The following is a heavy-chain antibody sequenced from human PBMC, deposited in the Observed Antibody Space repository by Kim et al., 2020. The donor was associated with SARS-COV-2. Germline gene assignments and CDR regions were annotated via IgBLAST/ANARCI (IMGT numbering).Heavy chain of an antibody. CDR1: GGSISSYY. CDR2: IYYSGST. D-gene: IGHD1-1*01. J-gene: IGHJ6*03. V-gene: IGHV4-59*01. CDR3: ARVGRGYSETDYYYYYYMDV. Sequence: SETLSLTCTVSGGSISSYYWSWIRQPPGKGLEWIGYIYYSGSTNYNPSLKSRVTISVDTSKNQFSLKLSSVTAADTAVYYCARVGRGYSETDYYYYYYMDVWGKGTTVTVSS.